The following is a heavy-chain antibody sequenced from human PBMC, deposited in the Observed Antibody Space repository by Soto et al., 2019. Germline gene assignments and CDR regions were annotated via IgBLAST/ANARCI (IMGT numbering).Heavy chain of an antibody. CDR1: GASINNYY. CDR2: IYYTGSA. J-gene: IGHJ4*02. D-gene: IGHD6-6*01. V-gene: IGHV4-59*01. CDR3: ARDYGITPRPGRLGFDY. Sequence: KAAETLSLTCTVSGASINNYYLSWIRQPPGEGLEWIGYIYYTGSANYNPSLKSRVTMSVDTSKNQFSLRLSSVTAADTAVYYCARDYGITPRPGRLGFDYWGQGVLVTVSS.